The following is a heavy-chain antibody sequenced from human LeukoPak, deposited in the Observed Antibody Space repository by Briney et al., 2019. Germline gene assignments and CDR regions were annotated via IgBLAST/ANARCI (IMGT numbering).Heavy chain of an antibody. CDR3: ARAWGAAAGTGYYYMDV. D-gene: IGHD6-13*01. CDR1: GGSFSGYY. Sequence: PSETLSLTCAVYGGSFSGYYWSWIRQPPGKGLEWIGEINHSGGTNYNPSLKSRVTISVDTSKNQFSLKLSSVTAADTAVYYCARAWGAAAGTGYYYMDVWGKGTTVTVSS. J-gene: IGHJ6*03. V-gene: IGHV4-34*01. CDR2: INHSGGT.